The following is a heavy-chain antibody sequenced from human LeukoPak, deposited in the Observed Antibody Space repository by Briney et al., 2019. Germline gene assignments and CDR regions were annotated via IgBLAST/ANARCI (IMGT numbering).Heavy chain of an antibody. V-gene: IGHV1-69*06. CDR3: ARDNSVGDNAWWFDP. CDR1: GGTFSSYA. Sequence: ASVKVSCKASGGTFSSYAISWVRQAPGQGLEWMGGIIPIFGTANYAQKFQGRVTITADKSTSTAYMELSSLRSEDTAIYYCARDNSVGDNAWWFDPWGQGTLVTVSS. D-gene: IGHD1-26*01. J-gene: IGHJ5*02. CDR2: IIPIFGTA.